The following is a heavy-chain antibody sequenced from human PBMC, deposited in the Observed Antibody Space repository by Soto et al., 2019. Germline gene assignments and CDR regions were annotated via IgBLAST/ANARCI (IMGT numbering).Heavy chain of an antibody. V-gene: IGHV5-10-1*01. CDR3: ARQIYDSDTGPNFQYYFDS. CDR2: IDPSDSQT. D-gene: IGHD3-22*01. J-gene: IGHJ4*02. CDR1: GYSFTSYW. Sequence: PGESLNLSCKGSGYSFTSYWIGWVRQMPGKGLEWMGRIDPSDSQTYYSPSFRGHVTISVTKSITTVFLQWSSLRASDTAMYYCARQIYDSDTGPNFQYYFDSWGQGTPVTVSS.